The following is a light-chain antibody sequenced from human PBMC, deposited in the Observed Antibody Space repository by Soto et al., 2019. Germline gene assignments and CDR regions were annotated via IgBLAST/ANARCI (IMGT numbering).Light chain of an antibody. J-gene: IGKJ2*03. CDR2: AAS. CDR1: QGISSY. V-gene: IGKV1-9*01. CDR3: QQSYSLPYS. Sequence: IQLTQSPSSLSASVGDRVTITCRASQGISSYLAWYQQKPGKAPKLLIYAASTLQSGVPSRFSGSGSGTDFTLTISTLQAEDFGTYFCQQSYSLPYSFAQGTKLEIE.